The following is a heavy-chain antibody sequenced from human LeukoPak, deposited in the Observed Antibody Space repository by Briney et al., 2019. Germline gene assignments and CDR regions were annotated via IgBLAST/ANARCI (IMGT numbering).Heavy chain of an antibody. CDR3: ARDTFGDYSSGSVFDY. CDR2: ISSSGSTI. Sequence: PGGSLRLSCAASGFTFSSYEMNWVRQAPGKGLEWVSYISSSGSTIYYADSVKGRFTISRDNSKNTLYLQMNSLRAEDTAVYYCARDTFGDYSSGSVFDYWGQGTLVTVSS. V-gene: IGHV3-48*03. CDR1: GFTFSSYE. D-gene: IGHD6-19*01. J-gene: IGHJ4*02.